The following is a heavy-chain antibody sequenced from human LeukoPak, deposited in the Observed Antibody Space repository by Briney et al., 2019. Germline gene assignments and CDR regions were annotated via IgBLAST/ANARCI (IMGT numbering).Heavy chain of an antibody. J-gene: IGHJ4*02. CDR3: ARDRVLHYFDY. Sequence: ASVKVSCKASGYTFTTYGFNWVRQAPGQGLEWMGWISAYNGDTQYAQKLQGRVTMTTDTSTRTAYLELRSLSSDDTAVYYCARDRVLHYFDYWGQGALVTVSS. V-gene: IGHV1-18*01. CDR1: GYTFTTYG. CDR2: ISAYNGDT. D-gene: IGHD3-16*01.